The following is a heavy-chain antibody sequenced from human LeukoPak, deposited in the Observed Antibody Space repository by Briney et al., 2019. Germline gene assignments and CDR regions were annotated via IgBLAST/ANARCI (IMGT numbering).Heavy chain of an antibody. CDR2: IRYDGSNK. CDR3: AKVSSSGWVFDAFDI. V-gene: IGHV3-30*02. Sequence: GGSLRLSCAASGFTFSSYGMHWVRQAPGKGLEWVAFIRYDGSNKYYADSVKGRFTISRDNSKNTLYLQMNSLRAEDTAVYYCAKVSSSGWVFDAFDIWGQGTMVTVSS. J-gene: IGHJ3*02. CDR1: GFTFSSYG. D-gene: IGHD6-13*01.